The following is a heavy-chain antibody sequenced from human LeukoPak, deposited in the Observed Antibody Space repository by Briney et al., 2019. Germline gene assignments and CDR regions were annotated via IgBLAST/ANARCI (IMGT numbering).Heavy chain of an antibody. J-gene: IGHJ3*01. V-gene: IGHV3-30*03. CDR3: ARETIVGATISL. CDR2: ISSDGNDK. D-gene: IGHD1-26*01. Sequence: GGSLRLSCAASGVTFSSYGMHWVRQAPGKGLEWVALISSDGNDKLYGDSVKGRFTISRDNSKNTLYLQMNSLRAEDTAVYYCARETIVGATISLWGQGTMVTVSS. CDR1: GVTFSSYG.